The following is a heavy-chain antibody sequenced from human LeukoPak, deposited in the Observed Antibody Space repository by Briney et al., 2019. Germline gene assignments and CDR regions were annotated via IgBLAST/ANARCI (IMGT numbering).Heavy chain of an antibody. D-gene: IGHD6-19*01. J-gene: IGHJ4*02. CDR2: IRYDGSNK. Sequence: AGGSLRLSCAASGFTFSSYGMHWVRQAPGKGLEWVAFIRYDGSNKYYADSVKGRFTISRDNSKNTLYLQMNSLRAEDTAVYYCAKDGRAAVAGSFDYWGQGTLVTVSS. CDR1: GFTFSSYG. V-gene: IGHV3-30*02. CDR3: AKDGRAAVAGSFDY.